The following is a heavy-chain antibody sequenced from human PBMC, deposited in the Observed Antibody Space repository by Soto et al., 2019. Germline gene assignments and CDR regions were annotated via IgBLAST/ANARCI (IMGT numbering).Heavy chain of an antibody. D-gene: IGHD5-12*01. Sequence: LRLSCAASGFTFSNAWMSWVRQAPGKGLEWVGRIKSKTDGGTTDYAAPVKGRFTISRDDSKNTLYLQMNSLKTEDTAVYYCTTGQWLRLLYYYYGMDVWGQGTTVTVSS. CDR2: IKSKTDGGTT. J-gene: IGHJ6*02. CDR3: TTGQWLRLLYYYYGMDV. V-gene: IGHV3-15*01. CDR1: GFTFSNAW.